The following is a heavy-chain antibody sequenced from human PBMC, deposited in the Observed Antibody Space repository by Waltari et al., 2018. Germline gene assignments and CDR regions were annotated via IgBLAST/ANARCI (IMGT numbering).Heavy chain of an antibody. Sequence: QVQLVQSGAEVKKPGASVKVSCKVSGYTLTELSMHWVRQAPGKGLEWMGGFEPEDGETSYGQKFQGRVTMTEDTSTDTAYMELSSLRSEDTAVYYCATGFSGSYSGGFDYWGQGTLVTVSS. D-gene: IGHD1-26*01. CDR2: FEPEDGET. CDR3: ATGFSGSYSGGFDY. J-gene: IGHJ4*02. CDR1: GYTLTELS. V-gene: IGHV1-24*01.